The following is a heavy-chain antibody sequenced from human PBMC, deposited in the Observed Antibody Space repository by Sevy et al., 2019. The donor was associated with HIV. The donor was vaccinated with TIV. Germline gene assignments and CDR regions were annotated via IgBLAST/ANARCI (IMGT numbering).Heavy chain of an antibody. V-gene: IGHV3-23*01. Sequence: GGSLRLSCAVSGFTFTSYDMNWVRQAPGKGLEWVSGVSGSGGSTYYADSVKGRFSISRDNSRNTLHLQINTLRAEDTAVYYCVKDVAYDNTYLDYWGQGTLVTVSS. CDR3: VKDVAYDNTYLDY. CDR2: VSGSGGST. CDR1: GFTFTSYD. D-gene: IGHD3-22*01. J-gene: IGHJ4*02.